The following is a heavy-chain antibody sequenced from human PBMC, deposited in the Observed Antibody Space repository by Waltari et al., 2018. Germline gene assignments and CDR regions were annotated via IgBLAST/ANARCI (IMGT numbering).Heavy chain of an antibody. Sequence: QVQLQQWRAGLLTPSETLSLTCAVHGGSFSGYYWSRIRQPPGKGLEWIGESNHSGSTNYNPSLKSRVTISVDTSKNQFSLKLSSVTAADTAVYYCARGGPQLEGWFDPWGQGTLVTVSS. D-gene: IGHD1-1*01. CDR2: SNHSGST. J-gene: IGHJ5*02. CDR3: ARGGPQLEGWFDP. CDR1: GGSFSGYY. V-gene: IGHV4-34*01.